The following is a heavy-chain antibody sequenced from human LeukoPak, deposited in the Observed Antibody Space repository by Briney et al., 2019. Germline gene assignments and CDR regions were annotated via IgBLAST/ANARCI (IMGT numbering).Heavy chain of an antibody. J-gene: IGHJ4*02. D-gene: IGHD2-15*01. CDR1: GGSFSGCY. Sequence: SETLSLTCAVYGGSFSGCYWSWIRQPPGKGLEWIGEITHSGSTNYNPSLKSRVTISVDTSTNQFSLRLSSVTAADTAVYYCARDHCSGGSCYGDYWGQGTLVTVSS. CDR3: ARDHCSGGSCYGDY. V-gene: IGHV4-34*01. CDR2: ITHSGST.